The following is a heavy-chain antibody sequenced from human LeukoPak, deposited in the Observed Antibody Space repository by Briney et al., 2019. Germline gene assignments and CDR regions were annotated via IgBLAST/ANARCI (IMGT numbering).Heavy chain of an antibody. D-gene: IGHD2-15*01. V-gene: IGHV6-1*01. CDR2: TYYKSKSYT. CDR1: GDGVSSNRAA. Sequence: QTLSLTCAISGDGVSSNRAAWNWFRQSPSRGLEWLGRTYYKSKSYTEYTLSVKSRISIKPDTSKNQSSLQLNSVTPEDTAVYYCARAVGFDNGMDVWSQGTTVTVSS. J-gene: IGHJ6*02. CDR3: ARAVGFDNGMDV.